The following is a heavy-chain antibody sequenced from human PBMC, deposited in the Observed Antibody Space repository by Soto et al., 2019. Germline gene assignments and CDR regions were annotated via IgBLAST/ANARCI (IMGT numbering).Heavy chain of an antibody. J-gene: IGHJ6*02. CDR1: GGSFSGYY. Sequence: PSETLSLTCAVYGGSFSGYYWSWIRQPPGKGLEWIGEINHSGSTNYNPSLKSRVTISVDTSKNQFSLKLSSVTAADTAVYYCAIQGGYCSGGSCPLSYYYGMDVWGQGTTVTVSS. D-gene: IGHD2-15*01. V-gene: IGHV4-34*01. CDR2: INHSGST. CDR3: AIQGGYCSGGSCPLSYYYGMDV.